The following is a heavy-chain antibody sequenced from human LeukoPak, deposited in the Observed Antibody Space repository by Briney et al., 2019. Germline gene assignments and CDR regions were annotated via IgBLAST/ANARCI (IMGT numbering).Heavy chain of an antibody. CDR2: ISANGDGT. CDR3: TKSTLGIGDS. CDR1: GFTFCNYA. V-gene: IGHV3-23*01. D-gene: IGHD7-27*01. Sequence: GGSLRLSCAASGFTFCNYAMNWLRQAPGKGLEWVSSISANGDGTYYADSVMGRFTISRDNSENTLSLQMHSLRAEDTAVYYCTKSTLGIGDSWGQGTLVTVSS. J-gene: IGHJ4*02.